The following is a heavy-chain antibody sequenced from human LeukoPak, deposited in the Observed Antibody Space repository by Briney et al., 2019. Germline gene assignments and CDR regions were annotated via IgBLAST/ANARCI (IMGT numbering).Heavy chain of an antibody. J-gene: IGHJ4*02. CDR3: ARGDDYGDY. D-gene: IGHD5-24*01. CDR1: GGSISSSSYY. CDR2: IYYSGST. V-gene: IGHV4-61*05. Sequence: SETLSLTCTVSGGSISSSSYYWGWIRQPPGKGLEWIGYIYYSGSTNYNPSLKSRVTISVDTSKNQFSLKLSSVTAADTAVYYCARGDDYGDYWGQGTLVTVSS.